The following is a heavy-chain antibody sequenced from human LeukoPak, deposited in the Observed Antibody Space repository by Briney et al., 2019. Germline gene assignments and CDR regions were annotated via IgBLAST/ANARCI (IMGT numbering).Heavy chain of an antibody. CDR1: GFTFSSYA. D-gene: IGHD3-10*01. CDR3: AKDRNTMVRGVFDY. J-gene: IGHJ4*02. CDR2: ISGSGDST. V-gene: IGHV3-23*01. Sequence: GGSLRLSCAASGFTFSSYAMNWVRQAPGKGLEWVSGISGSGDSTYYADSVRGRFTISRDNSKNTLYLQMNSLRAEDTAVYYCAKDRNTMVRGVFDYWGQGTLVTVSS.